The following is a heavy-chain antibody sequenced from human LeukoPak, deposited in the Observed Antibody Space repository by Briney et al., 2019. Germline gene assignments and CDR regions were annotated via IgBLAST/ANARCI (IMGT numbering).Heavy chain of an antibody. CDR3: ARVLSGSHYYYYGMDV. CDR1: GLTFSSYA. D-gene: IGHD1-26*01. Sequence: GRSLRLSCEASGLTFSSYAMYWVRQAPGKGLEWLAVTSYDGINKFYADSVKGRFSISRDNSKNTLYLQMSSLRSEDTVVYYCARVLSGSHYYYYGMDVWGQGTTVTVSS. CDR2: TSYDGINK. V-gene: IGHV3-30-3*01. J-gene: IGHJ6*02.